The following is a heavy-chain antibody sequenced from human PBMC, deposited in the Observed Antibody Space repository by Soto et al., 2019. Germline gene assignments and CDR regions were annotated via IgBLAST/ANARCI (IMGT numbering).Heavy chain of an antibody. Sequence: ASVKVSCKASGYTFTSYGISWVRQAPGQGLEWVGWISAYNGNSNFAQKYHGRVTMTTDTSTSTAYMEMSSLRSDDTAVYYCAPHTLDTGMPSGYWGQGTLVTVSS. CDR1: GYTFTSYG. V-gene: IGHV1-18*01. J-gene: IGHJ4*02. CDR3: APHTLDTGMPSGY. CDR2: ISAYNGNS. D-gene: IGHD5-18*01.